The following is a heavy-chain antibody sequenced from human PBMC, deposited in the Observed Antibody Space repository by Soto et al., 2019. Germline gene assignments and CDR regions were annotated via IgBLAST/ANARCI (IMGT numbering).Heavy chain of an antibody. J-gene: IGHJ6*02. V-gene: IGHV1-3*01. CDR2: INAGNGIA. CDR1: GYTFTSYA. Sequence: ASVKVSCKASGYTFTSYAMHWVRQAPGQRLEWMGWINAGNGIANYAQKFQGRVTITADKSTSTAYMELSSLRSEDTAVYYCARQYYYYYGMDVWGQGTTVTVSS. CDR3: ARQYYYYYGMDV.